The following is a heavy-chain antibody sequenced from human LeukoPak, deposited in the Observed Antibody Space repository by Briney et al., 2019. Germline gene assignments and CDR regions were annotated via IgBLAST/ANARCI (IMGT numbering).Heavy chain of an antibody. CDR1: GFTLSSYE. CDR2: IGYGGADS. J-gene: IGHJ5*02. V-gene: IGHV3-23*01. CDR3: TRNSGWYGIP. D-gene: IGHD6-19*01. Sequence: GGSLRLSCTVSGFTLSSYEMTWFRQAPGKGLEWVSSIGYGGADSHYADSVKGRFTISRDNSKNTLYLQLSSLRADDTAVYYCTRNSGWYGIPWGRGTLVTVSS.